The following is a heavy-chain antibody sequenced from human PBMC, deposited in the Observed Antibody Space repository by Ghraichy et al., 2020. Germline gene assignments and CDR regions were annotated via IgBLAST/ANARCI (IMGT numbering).Heavy chain of an antibody. D-gene: IGHD3-22*01. Sequence: GGSLRLSCAASGFTFSNAWMSWVRQAPGKGLEWVGRIKSKTDGGTTDYAAPVKGRFTISRDDSKNTLYLQMNSLKTEDTAVYYCTTSRDSSGYYDYYYYYGMDVWGQGTTVTVSS. J-gene: IGHJ6*02. CDR2: IKSKTDGGTT. CDR1: GFTFSNAW. CDR3: TTSRDSSGYYDYYYYYGMDV. V-gene: IGHV3-15*01.